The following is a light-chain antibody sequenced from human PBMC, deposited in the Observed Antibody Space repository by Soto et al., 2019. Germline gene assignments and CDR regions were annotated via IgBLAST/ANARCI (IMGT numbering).Light chain of an antibody. V-gene: IGKV1-8*01. CDR2: AAS. Sequence: AIRMTQSPSSLSASTGDRVTITCRASQGISSYLAWYQQKPGKAPKLLIYAASTLQSGVPSRFSGSGSGTDFTLTISRLQSEDFATYYCQQYYSYPLFSFGPGTKVDI. CDR1: QGISSY. J-gene: IGKJ3*01. CDR3: QQYYSYPLFS.